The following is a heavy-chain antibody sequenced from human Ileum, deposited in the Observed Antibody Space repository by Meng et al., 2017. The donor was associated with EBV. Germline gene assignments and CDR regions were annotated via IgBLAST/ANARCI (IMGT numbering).Heavy chain of an antibody. CDR3: ARRGYSSGWYAYDY. D-gene: IGHD6-19*01. V-gene: IGHV4-39*01. J-gene: IGHJ4*02. CDR2: LYFRGST. CDR1: VGSSSSSDYY. Sequence: LPAPASGPGMVKPSQPLARTCTVSVGSSSSSDYYWGWIRQPPGKGLEGIGSLYFRGSTYSNPSLESRVTISVDTSNNQFSLKLSSVTAADTAVYYCARRGYSSGWYAYDYWGQGTLVTVSS.